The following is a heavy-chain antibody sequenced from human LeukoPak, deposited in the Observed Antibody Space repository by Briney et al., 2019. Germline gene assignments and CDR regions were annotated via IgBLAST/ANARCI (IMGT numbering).Heavy chain of an antibody. J-gene: IGHJ5*02. CDR3: ASDRLPSSYRGLDP. D-gene: IGHD6-13*01. CDR1: GFTFSNYY. Sequence: GGSLRLSXAASGFTFSNYYMSWVRQAPGKGVEWVANMNQDGSQRNYVDSVKGRFTISRDNAKNSLYLQMNSLRVEDTAVYFCASDRLPSSYRGLDPWGQGTPVIVSS. CDR2: MNQDGSQR. V-gene: IGHV3-7*03.